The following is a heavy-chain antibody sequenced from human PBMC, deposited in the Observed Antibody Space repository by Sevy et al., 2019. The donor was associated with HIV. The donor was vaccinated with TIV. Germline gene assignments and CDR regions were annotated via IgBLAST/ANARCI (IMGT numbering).Heavy chain of an antibody. CDR2: IKQDGSVK. CDR1: GLTLNSYW. Sequence: GGSLRLSCAASGLTLNSYWMSWVRQAPGKGLEWVANIKQDGSVKYYVDSVKGRFTISRDNARNLVYLQMSSLTAEDTAIYYCVRAIAADASLWGQGTLVTVSS. V-gene: IGHV3-7*01. D-gene: IGHD6-13*01. CDR3: VRAIAADASL. J-gene: IGHJ4*02.